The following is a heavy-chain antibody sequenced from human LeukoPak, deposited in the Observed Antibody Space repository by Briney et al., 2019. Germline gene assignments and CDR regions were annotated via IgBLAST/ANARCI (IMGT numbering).Heavy chain of an antibody. CDR1: GFTFSRHW. V-gene: IGHV3-74*01. CDR3: ARVISYFDL. D-gene: IGHD3/OR15-3a*01. CDR2: IKSDGSET. Sequence: GGSLRLSCAASGFTFSRHWMHWVRQGPGKGLEWVSRIKSDGSETQYADSVKGRFTISRDNAHNTLYLQMISLRPEDTAVYYCARVISYFDLWGQGALVTASS. J-gene: IGHJ4*02.